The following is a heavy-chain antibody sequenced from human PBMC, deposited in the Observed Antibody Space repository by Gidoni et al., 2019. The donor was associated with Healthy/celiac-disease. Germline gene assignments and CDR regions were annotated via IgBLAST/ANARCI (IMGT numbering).Heavy chain of an antibody. Sequence: QVQLVQSGAEVKKPGSSVKVSCKASGGTFSSYAISWVRQAPVQGLEWMGRIITIRGIANYAQKFQGRVTITADKSTSTAYMELSSLRSEDTAVYYCARDPGVYKGWLQTSHFDYWGQGTLVTVSS. D-gene: IGHD3-10*01. V-gene: IGHV1-69*04. J-gene: IGHJ4*02. CDR1: GGTFSSYA. CDR2: IITIRGIA. CDR3: ARDPGVYKGWLQTSHFDY.